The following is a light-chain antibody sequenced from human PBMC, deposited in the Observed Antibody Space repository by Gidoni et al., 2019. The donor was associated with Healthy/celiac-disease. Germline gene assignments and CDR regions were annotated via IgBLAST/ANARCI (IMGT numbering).Light chain of an antibody. CDR3: QQSYSTPR. CDR1: QSISSY. CDR2: AAS. V-gene: IGKV1-39*01. J-gene: IGKJ1*01. Sequence: DIQLTQSPSSLSAYVGDRVTITCRASQSISSYLNWYQQKPGKAPKLLIYAASSLQSGVPSSFSGSGSATDFTLTISSLQPEDFATYYCQQSYSTPRFGQGTKVEIK.